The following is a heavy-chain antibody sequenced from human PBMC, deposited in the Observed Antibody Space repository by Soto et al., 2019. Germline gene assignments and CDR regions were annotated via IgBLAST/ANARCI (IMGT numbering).Heavy chain of an antibody. CDR3: AIRRYCSSTSCYVVPFDY. CDR1: GGTFSSYT. CDR2: IIPILGIA. V-gene: IGHV1-69*02. J-gene: IGHJ4*02. Sequence: SVKVSCKASGGTFSSYTISWVRQAPGQGLEWMGRIIPILGIANYAQKFQGRVTITADKSTSTAYMELSSLRSEDTAVYYCAIRRYCSSTSCYVVPFDYWGQGTLVTVSS. D-gene: IGHD2-2*01.